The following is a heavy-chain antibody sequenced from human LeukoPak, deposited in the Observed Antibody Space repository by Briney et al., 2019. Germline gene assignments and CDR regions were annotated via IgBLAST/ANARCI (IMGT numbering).Heavy chain of an antibody. CDR1: GGSISSSYW. Sequence: SETLSLTCAVSGGSISSSYWWNWVRQPPGKGLEWIGEVSQSGSTNYNPSLKSRVTMSVDKSQNQFSLKLRSVTAADTAVYYCARAGRFYDSSGYYWYFDYWGQGTLVTVSS. CDR2: VSQSGST. V-gene: IGHV4-4*02. J-gene: IGHJ4*02. CDR3: ARAGRFYDSSGYYWYFDY. D-gene: IGHD3-22*01.